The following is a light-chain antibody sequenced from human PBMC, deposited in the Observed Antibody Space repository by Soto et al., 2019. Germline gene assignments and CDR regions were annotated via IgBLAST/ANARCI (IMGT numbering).Light chain of an antibody. CDR2: GAS. J-gene: IGKJ2*01. V-gene: IGKV3-15*01. CDR1: QSVSSN. Sequence: EIVLTQSPATLSLSPGERATLSCRASQSVSSNLAWYQQKPGQAPRLLIYGASTRATGIPARFSGSGSGTEFTLTISSLQSEDFAVYYCQQYRTFGQGTKLEIK. CDR3: QQYRT.